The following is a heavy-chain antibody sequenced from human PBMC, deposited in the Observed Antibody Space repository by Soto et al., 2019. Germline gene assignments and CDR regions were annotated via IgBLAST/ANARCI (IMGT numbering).Heavy chain of an antibody. CDR2: INPSGGST. J-gene: IGHJ5*02. V-gene: IGHV1-46*01. CDR3: ASSNYGDYIVDP. Sequence: ASVKGSCKASGYTFTSYYMHWVRQAPGQGLEWMGIINPSGGSTSYAQKFQGSVTLTRATSTSTVLMELSSLRSEDTAVYYCASSNYGDYIVDPRGQENLVIVSS. D-gene: IGHD4-17*01. CDR1: GYTFTSYY.